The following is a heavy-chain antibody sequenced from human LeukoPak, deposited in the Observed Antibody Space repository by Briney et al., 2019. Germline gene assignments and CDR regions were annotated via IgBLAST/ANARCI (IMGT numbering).Heavy chain of an antibody. CDR2: INPNSGGT. V-gene: IGHV1-2*02. CDR3: SRGVVVVTDYYYYYMDV. Sequence: ASVKVSCKASGYTFTGYYMHWVRQAPGQGLEWMGWINPNSGGTNYAQKFQGRVTMTRDTSISTAYMELSRLRSDDTAVYYCSRGVVVVTDYYYYYMDVWGRGTTVIVSS. J-gene: IGHJ6*03. CDR1: GYTFTGYY. D-gene: IGHD3-22*01.